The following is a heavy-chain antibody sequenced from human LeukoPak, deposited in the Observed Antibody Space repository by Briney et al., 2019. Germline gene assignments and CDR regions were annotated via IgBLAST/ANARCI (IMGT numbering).Heavy chain of an antibody. Sequence: SETLSLTCGVSGGSITTTNWWSWVRQFPGQGLQWIGEVSLEGVRNYNPSLTSRVTMSLDRAKNLLSLNLNSVTAADTAVYYCARYASRAQRWYFDLWGRGTLVTVSS. CDR3: ARYASRAQRWYFDL. J-gene: IGHJ2*01. CDR2: VSLEGVR. V-gene: IGHV4-4*02. CDR1: GGSITTTNW.